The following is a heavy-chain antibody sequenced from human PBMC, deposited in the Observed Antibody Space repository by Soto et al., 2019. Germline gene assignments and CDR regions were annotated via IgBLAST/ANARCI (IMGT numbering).Heavy chain of an antibody. V-gene: IGHV1-69*13. Sequence: SVKVSCKASGGTFSSYAISWVRQAPGQGLEWMGGTIPIFGTANYAQKFQGRVTITEDESTSTAYMELSSLRSDDTAMYYCATFSGRYAYRFLQWSFDLWGQGSLVTVSS. D-gene: IGHD3-3*01. CDR1: GGTFSSYA. CDR2: TIPIFGTA. CDR3: ATFSGRYAYRFLQWSFDL. J-gene: IGHJ4*02.